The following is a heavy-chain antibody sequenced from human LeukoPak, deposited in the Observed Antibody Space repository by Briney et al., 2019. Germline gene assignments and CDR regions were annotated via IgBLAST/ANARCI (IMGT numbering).Heavy chain of an antibody. CDR1: GYTFTGYY. J-gene: IGHJ4*02. CDR3: ARDLDDILTGYLTQPDY. V-gene: IGHV1-2*02. CDR2: INPNSGGT. Sequence: ASVKVSCKASGYTFTGYYMHWVRQAPGQGLEWMGWINPNSGGTNYAQKFQGRVTMTRDTSISTAYMELSRLRSDDTAVYYCARDLDDILTGYLTQPDYWGQGTLVTVSS. D-gene: IGHD3-9*01.